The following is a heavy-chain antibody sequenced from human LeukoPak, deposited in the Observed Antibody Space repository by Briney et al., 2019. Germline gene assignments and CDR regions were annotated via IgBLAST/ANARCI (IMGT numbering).Heavy chain of an antibody. CDR1: GYSFTSYW. V-gene: IGHV5-51*01. CDR2: IYPGDSDT. J-gene: IGHJ4*02. Sequence: GASLQISCKGSGYSFTSYWIGWVRQMPGKGLEWMGIIYPGDSDTRYSPSFQGQVTISADKSISTAYLQWSSLKASDTAMYYCARGRYYYDSSGSRGGRYDYWGLGTLVTVSS. D-gene: IGHD3-22*01. CDR3: ARGRYYYDSSGSRGGRYDY.